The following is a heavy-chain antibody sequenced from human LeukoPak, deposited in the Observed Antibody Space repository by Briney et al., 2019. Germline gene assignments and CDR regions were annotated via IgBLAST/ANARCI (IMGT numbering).Heavy chain of an antibody. V-gene: IGHV4-39*01. CDR2: IYYSGST. CDR3: ARHVVDDILTGPIGSNWFDP. Sequence: SETLSLSCTVSGGSISSSSYYWGWIRQPPGKGLEWIGSIYYSGSTYYNPSLKSRVTISVDTSKNQFSLKLSSVTAADTAVYYCARHVVDDILTGPIGSNWFDPWGQGTLVTVSS. D-gene: IGHD3-9*01. J-gene: IGHJ5*02. CDR1: GGSISSSSYY.